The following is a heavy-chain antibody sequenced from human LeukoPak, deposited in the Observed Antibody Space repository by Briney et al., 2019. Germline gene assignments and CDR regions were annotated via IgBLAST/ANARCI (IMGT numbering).Heavy chain of an antibody. CDR1: GFTFSSYA. D-gene: IGHD6-13*01. CDR2: ISYDGSNK. CDR3: AIAGGYDKDY. Sequence: QSGGSLRLSCAASGFTFSSYAMHWVRQAPGKGLEWVAVISYDGSNKYYADSVKGRFTISRDNSKNTLYLQMNSLRAEDTAVYYCAIAGGYDKDYWGQGTLVTVSS. V-gene: IGHV3-30-3*01. J-gene: IGHJ4*02.